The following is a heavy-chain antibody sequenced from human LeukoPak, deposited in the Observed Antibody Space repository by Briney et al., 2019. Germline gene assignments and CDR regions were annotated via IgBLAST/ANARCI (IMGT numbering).Heavy chain of an antibody. CDR3: ARILAVAGIYFDY. V-gene: IGHV1-69*13. D-gene: IGHD6-19*01. CDR1: GGTFSSYA. J-gene: IGHJ4*02. Sequence: ASVKVSCKASGGTFSSYAISWVRQAPGQGLKWMGGIIPIFGTANYAQKFQGRVTITADESTSTACMELSSLRSEDTAVYHCARILAVAGIYFDYWGQGTLVTVSS. CDR2: IIPIFGTA.